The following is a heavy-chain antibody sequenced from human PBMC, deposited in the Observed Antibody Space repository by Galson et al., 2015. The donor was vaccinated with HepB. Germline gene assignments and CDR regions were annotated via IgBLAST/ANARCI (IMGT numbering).Heavy chain of an antibody. V-gene: IGHV3-9*01. CDR1: GFTFDDYA. J-gene: IGHJ4*02. Sequence: SLRLSCAASGFTFDDYAMHWVRQAPGKGLEWVSGISWNSGSIGYADSVKGRFTISRDNAKNSLYLQMNSLRAEDTALYYCAKEGAVALDYWGQGTLVTVSS. CDR3: AKEGAVALDY. CDR2: ISWNSGSI. D-gene: IGHD6-19*01.